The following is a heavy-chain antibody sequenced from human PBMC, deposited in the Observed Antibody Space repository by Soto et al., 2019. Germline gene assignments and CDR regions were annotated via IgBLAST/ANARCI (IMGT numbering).Heavy chain of an antibody. CDR1: VFTFISYA. V-gene: IGHV3-30-3*01. CDR3: ATRLQYSSSRDWFDP. D-gene: IGHD6-6*01. CDR2: ISYDGSNK. Sequence: GWSLRLSCASSVFTFISYAMHWVRQAPGKGLEWVAVISYDGSNKYYADSVKGRFTISRDNSKNTLYLQMNSLRAEDTAVYYCATRLQYSSSRDWFDPWGQGTLVTVSS. J-gene: IGHJ5*02.